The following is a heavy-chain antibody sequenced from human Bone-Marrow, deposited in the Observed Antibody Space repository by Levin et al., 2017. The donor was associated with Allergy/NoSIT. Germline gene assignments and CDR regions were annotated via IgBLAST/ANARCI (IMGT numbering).Heavy chain of an antibody. D-gene: IGHD1-20*01. CDR3: ARDQRRKNNWNDSFDY. V-gene: IGHV4-31*03. Sequence: SETLSLTCTVSGGSISSGYYYWTWIRQHPGRGLEWIGYISYSGDTYYNPSLVSRVTISGDMSKNQFSLKLTSVTAADTAVYYCARDQRRKNNWNDSFDYWGQGILITVSS. CDR2: ISYSGDT. J-gene: IGHJ4*02. CDR1: GGSISSGYYY.